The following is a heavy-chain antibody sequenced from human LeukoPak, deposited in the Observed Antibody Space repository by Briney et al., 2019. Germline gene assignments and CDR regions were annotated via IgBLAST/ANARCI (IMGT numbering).Heavy chain of an antibody. D-gene: IGHD6-19*01. CDR2: INPNSGGT. CDR1: GYTFTGYY. Sequence: GASVKVSCKASGYTFTGYYMHWVRQAPGQGLEWMGWINPNSGGTNYAQKFQGRVTMTRDTSISTAYMELSRLRSDDTAVYYCARGYPALSRIAVAGRLGMDVWGQGTTVTVSS. J-gene: IGHJ6*01. CDR3: ARGYPALSRIAVAGRLGMDV. V-gene: IGHV1-2*02.